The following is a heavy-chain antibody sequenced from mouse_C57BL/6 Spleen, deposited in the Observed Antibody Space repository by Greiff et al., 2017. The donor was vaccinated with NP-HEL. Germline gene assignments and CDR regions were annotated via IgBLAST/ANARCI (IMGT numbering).Heavy chain of an antibody. Sequence: VQLKQSGPELVKPGASVKISCKASGYAFSSSWMNWVKQRPGKGLEWIGRIYPGDGDTNYNGKFKGKATLTADKSSSTAYMQLSSLTSEDSAVYFCARSTRDWYFDVWGTGTTVTVSS. V-gene: IGHV1-82*01. CDR3: ARSTRDWYFDV. J-gene: IGHJ1*03. CDR1: GYAFSSSW. D-gene: IGHD2-1*01. CDR2: IYPGDGDT.